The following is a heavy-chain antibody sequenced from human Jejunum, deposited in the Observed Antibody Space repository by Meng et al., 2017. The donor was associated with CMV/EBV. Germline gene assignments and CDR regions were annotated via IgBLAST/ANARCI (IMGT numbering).Heavy chain of an antibody. CDR3: TRQSPIYGDYDIFDY. V-gene: IGHV3-73*02. CDR2: IRNKANSYAT. CDR1: GFTFSDSA. D-gene: IGHD4-17*01. Sequence: EVQLVESXXXXGXXGGXLKLSCAAAGFTFSDSALYWVRQAPEKGLEWVGRIRNKANSYATEYAASVEGRFTISRDDSKKTAYLQMSSLKTEDTAVYYCTRQSPIYGDYDIFDYWGQGTLFTVSS. J-gene: IGHJ4*02.